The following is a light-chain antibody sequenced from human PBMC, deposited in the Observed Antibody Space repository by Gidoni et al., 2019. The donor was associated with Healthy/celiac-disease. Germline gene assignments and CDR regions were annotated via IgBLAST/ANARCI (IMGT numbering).Light chain of an antibody. Sequence: IRMTQSPSSFSASTGDRVTITCRASQGISSYLAWYQQKPGKAPKLLIYAASTLQSGVPSRFSGSGSGTDFTLTISCLQSEDFATYYCQQYYSPCSFGQGTKLEIK. CDR3: QQYYSPCS. J-gene: IGKJ2*04. V-gene: IGKV1-8*01. CDR1: QGISSY. CDR2: AAS.